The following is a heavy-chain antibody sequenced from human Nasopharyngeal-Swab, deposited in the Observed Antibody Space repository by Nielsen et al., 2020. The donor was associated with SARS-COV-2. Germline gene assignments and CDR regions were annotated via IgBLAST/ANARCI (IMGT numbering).Heavy chain of an antibody. D-gene: IGHD6-13*01. CDR2: INHSGST. CDR1: GFVFSSVW. V-gene: IGHV4-34*01. CDR3: ARGYSSSWYFCWFDP. J-gene: IGHJ5*02. Sequence: GSLRLSCAASGFVFSSVWMSWVRQPPGKGLEWIGEINHSGSTNYNPSLKSRVTISVDTSKNQFSLKLSSVTAADTAVYYCARGYSSSWYFCWFDPWGQGTLVTVSS.